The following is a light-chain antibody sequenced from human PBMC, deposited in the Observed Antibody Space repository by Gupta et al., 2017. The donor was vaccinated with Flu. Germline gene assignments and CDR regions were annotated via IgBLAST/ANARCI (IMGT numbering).Light chain of an antibody. CDR1: SGLSTYG. Sequence: QLVLTQSPSASASLGASVKLTCTLSSGLSTYGIAWHQQQPQKGPRYLMNVNSDGSHTKWDGIPDRFSGSSSGAERYLTISSLQSEDEADYYCQTWGTGIHKVFGGGTKLTVL. CDR2: VNSDGSH. J-gene: IGLJ3*02. CDR3: QTWGTGIHKV. V-gene: IGLV4-69*01.